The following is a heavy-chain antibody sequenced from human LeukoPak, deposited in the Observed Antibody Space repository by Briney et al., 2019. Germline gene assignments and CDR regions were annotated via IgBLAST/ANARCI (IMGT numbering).Heavy chain of an antibody. D-gene: IGHD1-7*01. CDR1: GFTFSSYA. J-gene: IGHJ4*02. CDR2: ISGSGGST. Sequence: PGGSLRLSCAASGFTFSSYAMSWVRQAPGKGLEGFSAISGSGGSTYYADSVKGRFTISRDNSKNTVYLQMNSLRAEDTAVYYCAKSPNNWNYGVLDYWGQGTLVTVSS. V-gene: IGHV3-23*01. CDR3: AKSPNNWNYGVLDY.